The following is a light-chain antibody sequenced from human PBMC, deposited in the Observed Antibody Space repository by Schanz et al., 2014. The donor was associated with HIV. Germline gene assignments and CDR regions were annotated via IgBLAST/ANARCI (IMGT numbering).Light chain of an antibody. CDR2: DSN. Sequence: QSVLTQPLSASGTPGQRVNMSCSGSSSNIGTNTVNWYQQLPGTAPKLLIYDSNNRPSGVPGRFSGSKSGTSASLAITGLQAEDEADYYCQSYDSSLSDSRVFGRGTKVTVL. CDR3: QSYDSSLSDSRV. J-gene: IGLJ3*02. V-gene: IGLV1-40*01. CDR1: SSNIGTNT.